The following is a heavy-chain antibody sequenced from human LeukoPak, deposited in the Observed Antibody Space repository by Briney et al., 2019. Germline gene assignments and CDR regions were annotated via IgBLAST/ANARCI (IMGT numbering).Heavy chain of an antibody. CDR3: AKDPRVEASAIDS. CDR2: ISYDGSNK. D-gene: IGHD1-26*01. CDR1: GFTFSSYA. Sequence: GRSLRLSCAASGFTFSSYAMHWVRQAPGKGLEWVAVISYDGSNKYYADSVKGRFTISRDNSKNTLYLQMNSLRAEDTAVYYCAKDPRVEASAIDSWGQGTKVTVSS. J-gene: IGHJ3*02. V-gene: IGHV3-30-3*01.